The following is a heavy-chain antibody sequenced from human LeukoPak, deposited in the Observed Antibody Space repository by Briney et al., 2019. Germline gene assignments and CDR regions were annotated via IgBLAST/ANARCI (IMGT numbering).Heavy chain of an antibody. V-gene: IGHV3-23*01. CDR1: GFTFSSYA. CDR3: AKAGSWRYFDY. CDR2: ISGSGGST. Sequence: PGGSLRLSCAASGFTFSSYAMSWVRQAPGEGLEWVSAISGSGGSTYYADSVKGRFTISRGNSKNTLFLQMNSLRAEDTAVYYCAKAGSWRYFDYWGQGTLVTVSS. D-gene: IGHD6-13*01. J-gene: IGHJ4*02.